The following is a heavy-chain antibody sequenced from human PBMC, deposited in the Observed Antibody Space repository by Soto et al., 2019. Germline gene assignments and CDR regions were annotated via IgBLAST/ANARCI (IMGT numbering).Heavy chain of an antibody. J-gene: IGHJ4*02. CDR3: VKGFSSRIVASGNFDF. CDR2: ISSNGVNT. CDR1: GFTFNSYA. V-gene: IGHV3-64D*06. D-gene: IGHD5-12*01. Sequence: GESLKISCSGSGFTFNSYAMHWVRQAPGKGLEYLSIISSNGVNTYYADSVKDRFTISRDNSKNTLYLQMSSLRTEDTDVYYCVKGFSSRIVASGNFDFWGQGTLVTVSS.